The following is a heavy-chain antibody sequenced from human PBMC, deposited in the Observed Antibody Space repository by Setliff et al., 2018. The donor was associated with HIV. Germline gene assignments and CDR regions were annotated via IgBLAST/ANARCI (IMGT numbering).Heavy chain of an antibody. CDR1: GYTFSSYW. V-gene: IGHV3-7*05. J-gene: IGHJ4*02. CDR2: IQQHGSEI. CDR3: ANMQWASNAWYSFDY. D-gene: IGHD6-19*01. Sequence: PGGSLRLSCAASGYTFSSYWMAWVRQCPGKGLEWVANIQQHGSEIHYVASVEGRFTISRDNAKNSLYLQMNSLRAEDTAVYYCANMQWASNAWYSFDYWGQGALVTGS.